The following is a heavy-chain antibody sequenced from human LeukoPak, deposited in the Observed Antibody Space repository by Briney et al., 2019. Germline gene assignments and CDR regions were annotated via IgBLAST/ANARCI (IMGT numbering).Heavy chain of an antibody. CDR1: GFTFDDYA. Sequence: GGSLRLSCAASGFTFDDYAMHWVRQAPGKGLEWVSLISGDGGSTYYADSVKGRFTISRDNSKNSLYLQMNSLITEDTALYYCAKDTGLYGSGSYYKGYNWFDPWGQGTLVTVSS. V-gene: IGHV3-43*02. D-gene: IGHD3-10*01. CDR3: AKDTGLYGSGSYYKGYNWFDP. CDR2: ISGDGGST. J-gene: IGHJ5*02.